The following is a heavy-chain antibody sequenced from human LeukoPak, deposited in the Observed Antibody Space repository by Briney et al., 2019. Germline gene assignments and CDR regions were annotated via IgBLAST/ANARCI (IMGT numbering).Heavy chain of an antibody. CDR3: ARDGLSYDFWSGYFPGPHYYFDY. CDR2: IYYSGST. J-gene: IGHJ4*02. CDR1: GGSISSSSYY. D-gene: IGHD3-3*01. Sequence: PSETLSLTCTVSGGSISSSSYYWGWIRQPPGKGLEWIGNIYYSGSTYYDPSLRSRVTISVDTSKNQFSLKLSSVTAADTAVYYCARDGLSYDFWSGYFPGPHYYFDYWGQGTLVTVSS. V-gene: IGHV4-39*07.